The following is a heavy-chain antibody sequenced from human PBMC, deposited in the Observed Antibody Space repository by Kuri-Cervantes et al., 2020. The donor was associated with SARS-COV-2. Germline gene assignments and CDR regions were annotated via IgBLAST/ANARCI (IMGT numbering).Heavy chain of an antibody. CDR3: ARVVAVVDYGDYSGDAFDI. D-gene: IGHD4-17*01. Sequence: GESLKISCAASGFTFSSYSMNWVRQAPGKGLEWVSSISSSSSYIYYADSVKGRFTISRDNAKNSLYLQMNSLGAEDTAVYYCARVVAVVDYGDYSGDAFDIWGQGTMVTVSS. J-gene: IGHJ3*02. CDR1: GFTFSSYS. CDR2: ISSSSSYI. V-gene: IGHV3-21*01.